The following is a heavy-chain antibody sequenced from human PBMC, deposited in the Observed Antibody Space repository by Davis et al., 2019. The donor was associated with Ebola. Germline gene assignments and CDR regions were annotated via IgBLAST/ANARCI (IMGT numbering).Heavy chain of an antibody. J-gene: IGHJ5*02. V-gene: IGHV4-59*08. CDR1: GGSMTDYY. D-gene: IGHD3-9*01. CDR3: ARGYDILTGWGWFDP. Sequence: GSLRLSCTVSGGSMTDYYWTWIRQSPGKGLEWIGYIYYLGSTIYNPSLQSRVTISVDTSKNQFSLKLSSVTAADTAVYYCARGYDILTGWGWFDPWGQGTLVTVSS. CDR2: IYYLGST.